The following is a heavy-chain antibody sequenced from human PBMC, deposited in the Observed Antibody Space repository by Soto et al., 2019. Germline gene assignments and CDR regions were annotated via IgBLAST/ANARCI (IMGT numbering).Heavy chain of an antibody. CDR3: ARGSDFLYYYGMDV. V-gene: IGHV4-59*01. J-gene: IGHJ6*02. D-gene: IGHD5-12*01. Sequence: SETLSLTCTVSGGSISSYFWTWIRQPPGKGLEWIGYIYYSGGTNYNPSLKSRVTISVDTSKNQFSLKLSSVTAADTAVYYCARGSDFLYYYGMDVWGQGTTVTVSS. CDR2: IYYSGGT. CDR1: GGSISSYF.